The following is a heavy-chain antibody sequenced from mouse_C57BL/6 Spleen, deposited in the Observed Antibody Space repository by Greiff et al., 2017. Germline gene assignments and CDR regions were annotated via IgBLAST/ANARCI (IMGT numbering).Heavy chain of an antibody. CDR3: ARQHYYGSSYGGYFDY. V-gene: IGHV5-6*01. J-gene: IGHJ2*01. CDR2: ISSGGSYT. D-gene: IGHD1-1*01. Sequence: EVKLVESGGDLVKPGGSLKLSCAASGFTFSSYGLSWVRQTPDKRLAWVATISSGGSYTYYPDSVKGRFTISRDNAKNTLYLQMSSLKSEDTAMYYCARQHYYGSSYGGYFDYWGQGTTLTVSS. CDR1: GFTFSSYG.